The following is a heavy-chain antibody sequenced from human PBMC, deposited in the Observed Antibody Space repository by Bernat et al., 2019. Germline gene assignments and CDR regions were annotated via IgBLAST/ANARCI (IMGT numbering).Heavy chain of an antibody. D-gene: IGHD6-13*01. J-gene: IGHJ6*02. V-gene: IGHV3-7*02. CDR2: IKQDGSER. Sequence: EVQLVESGGGLVQPGGSLRLSCAASGFNFGGYWMTWVRQAPGKGLELVANIKQDGSERFYVDSVKGRFTISRDNAKNSLYLQMTSLRAEDTAVYYCAKCIVAAGRSLYYHYGMDVWGQGTTVTVSS. CDR3: AKCIVAAGRSLYYHYGMDV. CDR1: GFNFGGYW.